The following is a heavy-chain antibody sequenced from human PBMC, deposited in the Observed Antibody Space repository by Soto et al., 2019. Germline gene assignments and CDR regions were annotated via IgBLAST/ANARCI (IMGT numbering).Heavy chain of an antibody. CDR2: IYPGDSDS. CDR1: GYSFTSYW. V-gene: IGHV5-51*01. J-gene: IGHJ6*04. D-gene: IGHD6-13*01. Sequence: VDSLKISCKGSGYSFTSYWICWVRRIPGKGREWMGLIYPGDSDSGYSTSFQGQGPMTADKSISTAYLQWSSLKASDTAMYYCATLGGKAAPTANYYYGMEGWRRGTRVSV. CDR3: ATLGGKAAPTANYYYGMEG.